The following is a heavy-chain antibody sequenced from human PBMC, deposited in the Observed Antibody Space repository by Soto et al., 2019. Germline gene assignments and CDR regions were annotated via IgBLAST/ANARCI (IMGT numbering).Heavy chain of an antibody. CDR3: QTYDYISGSYCYSGAY. D-gene: IGHD3-16*02. J-gene: IGHJ4*01. Sequence: EVQLVESGGGLVRPGGSLRLSCVTSGFSFSESWMSWVRQAPGEGLEWVARILSKPDGGRTDYAAPVKDRFTISRDDAKYTLYVEMNSLKFEDTAVDYCQTYDYISGSYCYSGAYWGYGTLVIVSS. CDR1: GFSFSESW. V-gene: IGHV3-15*01. CDR2: ILSKPDGGRT.